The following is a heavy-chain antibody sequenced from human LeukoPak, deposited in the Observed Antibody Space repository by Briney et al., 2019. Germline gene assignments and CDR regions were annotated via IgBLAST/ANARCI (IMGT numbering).Heavy chain of an antibody. D-gene: IGHD3-10*01. CDR2: FDPEDGET. CDR1: GYTLTELS. Sequence: GASVKVSCKVPGYTLTELSMHWVRQAPGKGLEWMGGFDPEDGETIYAQKFQGRVTMTEDTSTDTAYMELSSLRSEDTAVYYCATVWFGGNWFDPWGQGTLVTVSS. V-gene: IGHV1-24*01. J-gene: IGHJ5*02. CDR3: ATVWFGGNWFDP.